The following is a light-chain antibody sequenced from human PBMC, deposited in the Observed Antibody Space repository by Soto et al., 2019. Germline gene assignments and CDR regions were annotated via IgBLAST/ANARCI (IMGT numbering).Light chain of an antibody. CDR2: DVS. CDR3: CSYAGSYG. V-gene: IGLV2-11*01. Sequence: QSALTQPRSVSGSPGQSVTISCTGTSSDVGGYNYVSWYQHHPGKAPKLMIYDVSKRPSGVPDRFSGSKSGNTASLTISGRQPEDEADYYRCSYAGSYGFGTGTKLTVL. J-gene: IGLJ1*01. CDR1: SSDVGGYNY.